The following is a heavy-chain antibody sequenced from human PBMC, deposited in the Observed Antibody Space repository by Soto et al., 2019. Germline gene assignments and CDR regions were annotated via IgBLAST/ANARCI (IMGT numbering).Heavy chain of an antibody. J-gene: IGHJ6*02. V-gene: IGHV4-31*03. D-gene: IGHD1-20*01. CDR2: IYYSGST. Sequence: SETLSLTCTVSGGSISSGGYYWSWIPRHPGKGLEWIGYIYYSGSTYYNPSLKSRVTISVDTSKNQFSLKLSSVTAADTAVYYCARVDNYSGYYGMDVWRQGTTVTSP. CDR1: GGSISSGGYY. CDR3: ARVDNYSGYYGMDV.